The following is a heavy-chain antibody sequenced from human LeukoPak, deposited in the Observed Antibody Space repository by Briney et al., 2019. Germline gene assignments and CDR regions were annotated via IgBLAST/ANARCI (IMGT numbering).Heavy chain of an antibody. V-gene: IGHV4-31*03. J-gene: IGHJ3*02. CDR2: IYYTGST. CDR1: GGSLRSGGYY. CDR3: AREYASGGKRAFDI. D-gene: IGHD3-16*01. Sequence: SETLSLTCSVSGGSLRSGGYYWSWIRQHPGKGLEWTGNIYYTGSTYYNPSLKSRITISVDTSKNQFSLKLSSVTAADTAVYYCAREYASGGKRAFDIWGQGTMVTVSS.